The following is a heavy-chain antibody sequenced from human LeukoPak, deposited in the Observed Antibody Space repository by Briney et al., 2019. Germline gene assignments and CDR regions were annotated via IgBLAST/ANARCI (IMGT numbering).Heavy chain of an antibody. J-gene: IGHJ4*02. V-gene: IGHV1-2*02. CDR3: ARGSYYGSPGGYYFDY. D-gene: IGHD3-10*01. Sequence: ASVKVSCKASGYTFTGYYMHWVRQAPGQGLEWMGWINPNSGGTNYAQKFQGRVTMTRDTSISTAYMELSRLRSDDTAVYYCARGSYYGSPGGYYFDYWGQGTLVTVSS. CDR2: INPNSGGT. CDR1: GYTFTGYY.